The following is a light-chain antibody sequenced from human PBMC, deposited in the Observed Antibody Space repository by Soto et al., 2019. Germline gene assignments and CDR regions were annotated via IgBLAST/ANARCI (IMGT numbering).Light chain of an antibody. CDR2: GAP. V-gene: IGKV1-39*01. CDR3: QQSYRAPFP. Sequence: DIQMTQSPSSLSAAVGERVTITCRSSKCIGSYLNWYQQKPGKVSNLPISGAPTLQSGVPSRFSGGGYDTELTLTISSLQPEDFTAYYCQQSYRAPFPFRPGTNVEI. J-gene: IGKJ3*01. CDR1: KCIGSY.